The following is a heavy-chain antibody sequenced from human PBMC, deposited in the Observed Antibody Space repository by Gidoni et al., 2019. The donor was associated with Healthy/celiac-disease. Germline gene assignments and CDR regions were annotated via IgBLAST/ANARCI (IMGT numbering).Heavy chain of an antibody. J-gene: IGHJ4*02. CDR2: IIPIFGTA. D-gene: IGHD2-21*02. V-gene: IGHV1-69*01. Sequence: QVQLVQSGAEVKKPGSSVKVSCKASGGPFRSYATRWVRQAPGQGLVWMGGIIPIFGTANDAQKFQGRVTITADESTSTAYMELSSLRSEDTAVYYCAREWRGLGDQSTPRNDYWGQGTLVTVSS. CDR3: AREWRGLGDQSTPRNDY. CDR1: GGPFRSYA.